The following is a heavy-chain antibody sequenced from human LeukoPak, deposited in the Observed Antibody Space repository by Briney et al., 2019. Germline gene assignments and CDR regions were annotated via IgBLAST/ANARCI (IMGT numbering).Heavy chain of an antibody. D-gene: IGHD5-18*01. J-gene: IGHJ4*02. CDR2: MNPNSGNT. V-gene: IGHV1-8*01. CDR1: GYTFTTYD. CDR3: ARGGYSYGPLDW. Sequence: ASVKVSCKASGYTFTTYDINWVRQATGQGLEWMGWMNPNSGNTGYAQKFQGRVTITRDTSASTAYMELSSLRSEDTAVYYCARGGYSYGPLDWWGQGTLVTVSS.